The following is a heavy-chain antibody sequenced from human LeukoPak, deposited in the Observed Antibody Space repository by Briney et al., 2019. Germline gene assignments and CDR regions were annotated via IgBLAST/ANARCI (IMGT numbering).Heavy chain of an antibody. CDR2: IIPIFDTT. CDR3: GTEPPFYDILTAYSPYP. V-gene: IGHV1-69*06. CDR1: GGTFSNYA. J-gene: IGHJ5*02. D-gene: IGHD3-9*01. Sequence: ASVKVSCKASGGTFSNYAIFWVRQAPGQGLEWMGGIIPIFDTTNYAQKFQGRLTITADKSTSTAYMELSSLRSEDTAVYYCGTEPPFYDILTAYSPYPWGQGTLVTVSS.